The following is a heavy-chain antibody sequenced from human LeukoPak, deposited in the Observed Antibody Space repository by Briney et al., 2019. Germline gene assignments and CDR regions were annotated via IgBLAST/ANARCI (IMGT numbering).Heavy chain of an antibody. CDR3: ARAVNSGWHIFDY. V-gene: IGHV3-30*19. D-gene: IGHD6-19*01. Sequence: GGSLRLSCAASGFTFSSYGMHWVRQAPGKGMEWVTILSSDGSKTYYADSVKGRFTVSRDNSKNTLYLQMNSLRAEDTAVYYCARAVNSGWHIFDYWGQGTLLTVSS. CDR2: LSSDGSKT. J-gene: IGHJ4*02. CDR1: GFTFSSYG.